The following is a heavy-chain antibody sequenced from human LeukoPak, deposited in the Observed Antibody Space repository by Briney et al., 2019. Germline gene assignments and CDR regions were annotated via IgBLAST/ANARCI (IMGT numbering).Heavy chain of an antibody. CDR2: ISSSSDLM. Sequence: GGSLRLSCEASGFSLSISGMNWVRQAPGKGLEWVSYISSSSDLMSYVASVKGRFTVSSGNAKNSLFLQVNSLRNEDTAVYYCAGVLRGLYYLGEWGQGTLVTVPS. J-gene: IGHJ4*02. D-gene: IGHD3-16*01. CDR1: GFSLSISG. CDR3: AGVLRGLYYLGE. V-gene: IGHV3-48*02.